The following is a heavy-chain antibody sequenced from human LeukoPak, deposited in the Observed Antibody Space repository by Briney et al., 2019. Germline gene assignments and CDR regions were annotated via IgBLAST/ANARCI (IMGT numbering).Heavy chain of an antibody. D-gene: IGHD4-17*01. V-gene: IGHV4-34*01. CDR2: IDHGGST. CDR3: ASRLTAVTTTYKGYFDY. Sequence: SETLSLTCAVYGGSFSIHYWTWIRQPPGKGLEWIGEIDHGGSTNYNPSLKSRVTISVDASKNQFSLKLGSVTAADTAVYYCASRLTAVTTTYKGYFDYWGQGTLVTVSS. J-gene: IGHJ4*02. CDR1: GGSFSIHY.